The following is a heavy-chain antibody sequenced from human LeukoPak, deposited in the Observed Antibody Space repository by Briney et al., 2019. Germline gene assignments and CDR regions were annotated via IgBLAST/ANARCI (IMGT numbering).Heavy chain of an antibody. Sequence: PSETLSLTCAVSGGSISSGGYSWRWIRQPPGKGLEWIGYIYHSGSTYYNPSLKSRVTISVDTSKNQFSLKLSSVTAADTAVYYCARVSDGDFDYWGQGTLVTVSS. CDR2: IYHSGST. V-gene: IGHV4-30-2*05. J-gene: IGHJ4*02. CDR1: GGSISSGGYS. D-gene: IGHD5-24*01. CDR3: ARVSDGDFDY.